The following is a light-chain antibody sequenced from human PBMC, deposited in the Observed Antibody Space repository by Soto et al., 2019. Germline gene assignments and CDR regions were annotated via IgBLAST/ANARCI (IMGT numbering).Light chain of an antibody. Sequence: DLQMTQSPSSLSASVGDRPTITCRASQGISSWLAWYQQKQEKXPKXXIYAASSLQSGVPSRFSAILYGTDGTINLRSLQTEDGSTDDGQQYNRYPITFGQGTRLEI. CDR2: AAS. CDR1: QGISSW. V-gene: IGKV1D-16*01. CDR3: QQYNRYPIT. J-gene: IGKJ5*01.